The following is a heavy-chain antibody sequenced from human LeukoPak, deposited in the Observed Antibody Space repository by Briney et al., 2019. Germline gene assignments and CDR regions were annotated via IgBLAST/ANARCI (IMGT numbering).Heavy chain of an antibody. V-gene: IGHV4-39*07. CDR2: IYYSGST. Sequence: SETLSLTCTVSGGSISSSSYYWGWIRQPPGKGLEWIGGIYYSGSTYYNPSLKSRVTISVDTSKNQFSLKLSSVTAADTAVYYCARDGYYYGSGSSPLDYWGQGTLVTVSS. D-gene: IGHD3-10*01. J-gene: IGHJ4*02. CDR3: ARDGYYYGSGSSPLDY. CDR1: GGSISSSSYY.